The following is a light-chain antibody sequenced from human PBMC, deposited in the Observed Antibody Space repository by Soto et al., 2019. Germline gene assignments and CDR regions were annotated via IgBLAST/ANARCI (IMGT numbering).Light chain of an antibody. J-gene: IGKJ5*01. CDR3: QMYNSAPQIT. Sequence: DIQMTQSPSSLSASVGDRVTITCRASQGISNYLAWYQQKPGKVPKLLIYAASTLQSGVPSRFSGSGSGTDFTLTISSLQPEDVATYYCQMYNSAPQITFGQGTRLEIK. CDR2: AAS. V-gene: IGKV1-27*01. CDR1: QGISNY.